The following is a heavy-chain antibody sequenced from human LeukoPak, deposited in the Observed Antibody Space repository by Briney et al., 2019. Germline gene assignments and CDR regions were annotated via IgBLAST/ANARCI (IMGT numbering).Heavy chain of an antibody. V-gene: IGHV3-23*01. CDR3: AKGGVVVIPAASYYFDY. J-gene: IGHJ4*02. Sequence: PGGSLRLSCAASGFTFSSYAMSWVGQAPGQGLECVSAISGSGGSTYYGDSVKGRFTISRDNSKNTLYLQMNSLRAEDTAVYYCAKGGVVVIPAASYYFDYWGQGTLVTVSS. D-gene: IGHD2-2*01. CDR2: ISGSGGST. CDR1: GFTFSSYA.